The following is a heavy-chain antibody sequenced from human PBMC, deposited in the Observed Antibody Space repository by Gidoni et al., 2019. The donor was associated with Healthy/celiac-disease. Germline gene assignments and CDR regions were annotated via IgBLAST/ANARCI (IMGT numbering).Heavy chain of an antibody. CDR3: ARAYYDILTGFPYYYYMDV. CDR2: IITSFGTA. CDR1: GDTFSSYA. D-gene: IGHD3-9*01. J-gene: IGHJ6*03. V-gene: IGHV1-69*06. Sequence: QVQLVQSGAEVKKPRSSVKVSCKASGDTFSSYAISWVRQAPGQGLEWMGGIITSFGTANYAKKFQGRVTITADKSTSTAYMELSSLRSEDTAVYYCARAYYDILTGFPYYYYMDVWGKGTTVTVSS.